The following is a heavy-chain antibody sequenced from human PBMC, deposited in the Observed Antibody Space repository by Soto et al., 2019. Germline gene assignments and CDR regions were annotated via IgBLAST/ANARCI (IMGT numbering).Heavy chain of an antibody. V-gene: IGHV4-30-2*06. CDR1: GDSISGGGFS. CDR2: IYSSGTS. Sequence: QLQLQESGSGLVKPSQTLSLTCAVSGDSISGGGFSWNWIRQSPGKGLEWIGYIYSSGTSYYNPSLKSRVTISVDKSQNQFSLRLSSMTAADTAVYYCARGHYFGSGSTDWGHGTLVTVSS. J-gene: IGHJ4*01. CDR3: ARGHYFGSGSTD. D-gene: IGHD3-10*01.